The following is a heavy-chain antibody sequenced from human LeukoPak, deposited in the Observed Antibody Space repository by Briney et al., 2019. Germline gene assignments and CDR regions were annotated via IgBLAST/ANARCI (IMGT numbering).Heavy chain of an antibody. CDR2: ISGSGGNT. D-gene: IGHD6-19*01. J-gene: IGHJ4*02. Sequence: GGSLRLSCAASGFTFSSYAMSWVRQAPGKGLEWVSAISGSGGNTYYADSVKGRFTISRDNSKNTLYLQMNSLRAEDTAVYYCAKTMSRAVAGTIDYWGQGTLVTVSS. V-gene: IGHV3-23*01. CDR3: AKTMSRAVAGTIDY. CDR1: GFTFSSYA.